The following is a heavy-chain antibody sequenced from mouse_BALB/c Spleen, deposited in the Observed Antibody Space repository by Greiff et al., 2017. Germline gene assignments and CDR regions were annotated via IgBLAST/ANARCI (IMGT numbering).Heavy chain of an antibody. J-gene: IGHJ3*01. CDR1: GYTFTDYN. V-gene: IGHV1S29*02. D-gene: IGHD2-2*01. Sequence: EVKLVESGPELVKPGASVKISCKASGYTFTDYNMHWVKQSHGKSLEWIGYIYPYNGGTGYNQKFKSKATLTVDNSSSTAYMELRSLTSEDSAVYYCARSGYGYDDGAWFAYWGQGTLVTVSA. CDR2: IYPYNGGT. CDR3: ARSGYGYDDGAWFAY.